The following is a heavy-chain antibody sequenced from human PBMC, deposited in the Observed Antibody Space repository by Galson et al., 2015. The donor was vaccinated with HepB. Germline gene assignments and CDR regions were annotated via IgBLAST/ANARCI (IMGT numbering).Heavy chain of an antibody. D-gene: IGHD1-26*01. Sequence: LRLSCAASGFTFSDYYMAWIRQAPGKGLEWIGSVYYTGDTYYNPPLTTRATVSMDTSKNQFSLKLRSVTAADTATYYCAALVGRSPGYYWGQGAPVTVSS. V-gene: IGHV4-59*04. J-gene: IGHJ4*02. CDR3: AALVGRSPGYY. CDR1: GFTFSDYY. CDR2: VYYTGDT.